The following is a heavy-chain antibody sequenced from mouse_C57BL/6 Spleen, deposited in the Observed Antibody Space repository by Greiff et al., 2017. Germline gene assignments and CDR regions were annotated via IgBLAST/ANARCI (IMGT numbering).Heavy chain of an antibody. CDR3: ASGGYYGSLYWYFDV. CDR2: ISYDGSN. CDR1: GYSITSGYY. J-gene: IGHJ1*03. V-gene: IGHV3-6*01. Sequence: EVKLEESGPGLVKPSQSLSLTCSVTGYSITSGYYWNWLRQFPGNKLEWMGYISYDGSNNYNPSLKNRISITRDTSKNQFFLKLNSVTTEDTATYYCASGGYYGSLYWYFDVWGTGTTVTVSS. D-gene: IGHD1-1*01.